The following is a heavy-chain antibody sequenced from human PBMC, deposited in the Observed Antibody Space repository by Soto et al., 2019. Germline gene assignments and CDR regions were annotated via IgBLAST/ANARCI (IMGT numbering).Heavy chain of an antibody. CDR2: FQGGGTT. D-gene: IGHD2-15*01. CDR3: ARDDVLCDGGRCYGIPLDV. J-gene: IGHJ6*04. V-gene: IGHV3-66*01. Sequence: EVQLVEAVGGLVQPGGSLRLSCSASVFTVSSKYMTWVRQAPGKGLEGVSLFQGGGTTYYADSVKGRFTISRDTSENTLHLHMDSLRVEDTAVYYCARDDVLCDGGRCYGIPLDVWCIGTTVTVSS. CDR1: VFTVSSKY.